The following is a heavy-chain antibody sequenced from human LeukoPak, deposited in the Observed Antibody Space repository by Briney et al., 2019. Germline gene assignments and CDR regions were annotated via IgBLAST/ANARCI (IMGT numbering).Heavy chain of an antibody. V-gene: IGHV1-2*02. Sequence: GASVKVSCKASGYTFTGYYMHWVRQAPGQGLEWMGWINPNSGGTNYAQKFQGRVTMTRDTSISTAYMELSRLRSDDTAVCYCARGGPYCSSTSCYFAGPNWFDPWGQGTLVTVSS. J-gene: IGHJ5*02. CDR3: ARGGPYCSSTSCYFAGPNWFDP. CDR2: INPNSGGT. CDR1: GYTFTGYY. D-gene: IGHD2-2*01.